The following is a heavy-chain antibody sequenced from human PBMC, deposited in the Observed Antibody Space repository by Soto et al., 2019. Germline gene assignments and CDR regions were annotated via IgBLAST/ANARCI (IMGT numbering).Heavy chain of an antibody. J-gene: IGHJ5*02. D-gene: IGHD1-7*01. CDR2: ISYDGSNK. CDR1: GFTFSSYA. Sequence: QVQLVESGGGVVQPGRSLRLSCAASGFTFSSYAMHWVRQAPGKGLEWVAGISYDGSNKYYADAVKGRFTISRDNSKNTQYLKMSSMREEDTALYYCGSSKRRGGTTNWFDPWGQGTLVTVSS. CDR3: GSSKRRGGTTNWFDP. V-gene: IGHV3-30-3*01.